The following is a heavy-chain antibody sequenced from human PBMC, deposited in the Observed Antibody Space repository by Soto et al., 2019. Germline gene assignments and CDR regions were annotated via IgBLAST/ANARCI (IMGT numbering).Heavy chain of an antibody. V-gene: IGHV3-21*01. CDR3: ARAGDIVVVPAAPPGFGNWFDP. CDR1: GFTFSSYS. D-gene: IGHD2-2*01. J-gene: IGHJ5*02. Sequence: GGSLRLSCAASGFTFSSYSMNWVRQAPGKGLEWVSSISSSSSYIYYADSVKGRFTISRDNAKNSLYLQMSSLRAEDTAVYYCARAGDIVVVPAAPPGFGNWFDPWGQGTLVTVS. CDR2: ISSSSSYI.